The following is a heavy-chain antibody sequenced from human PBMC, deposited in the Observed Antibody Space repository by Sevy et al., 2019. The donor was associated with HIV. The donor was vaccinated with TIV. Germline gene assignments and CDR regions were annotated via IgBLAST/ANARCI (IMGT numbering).Heavy chain of an antibody. D-gene: IGHD3-10*01. CDR3: ARGIYGSGSRLGFGY. V-gene: IGHV3-7*01. Sequence: GGSLRLSCAASGFTFSSYWMTWVRQAPGKGLEWVAKMRQDGSEKYYGDSVKGRFTMSRDNAKNSLYLQMNSLRAEDTAVYYCARGIYGSGSRLGFGYWGQGTLVTVSS. CDR2: MRQDGSEK. J-gene: IGHJ4*02. CDR1: GFTFSSYW.